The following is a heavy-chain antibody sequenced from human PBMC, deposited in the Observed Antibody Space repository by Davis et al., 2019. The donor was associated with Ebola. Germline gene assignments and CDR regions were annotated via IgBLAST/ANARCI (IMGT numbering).Heavy chain of an antibody. CDR1: GGTFSSYA. Sequence: SVKVSCKASGGTFSSYAISWVRQAPGQGLEWMGGIIPIFGTANYAQKFQGRVTITADESTSTAYMELSSLRSEDTAVYYCARVVCSSTSCYHFSYYYYMDVWGKGTTVTVSS. CDR2: IIPIFGTA. CDR3: ARVVCSSTSCYHFSYYYYMDV. D-gene: IGHD2-2*01. V-gene: IGHV1-69*13. J-gene: IGHJ6*03.